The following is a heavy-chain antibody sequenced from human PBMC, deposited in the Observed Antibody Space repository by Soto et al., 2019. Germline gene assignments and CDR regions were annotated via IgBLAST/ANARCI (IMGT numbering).Heavy chain of an antibody. CDR2: IWYDESNK. V-gene: IGHV3-30*19. J-gene: IGHJ4*02. CDR1: GFTFSSYG. CDR3: ARDARGIAAAGTCLDY. Sequence: PGGSLRLSCAASGFTFSSYGMHWVRQAPGKGLEWVAVIWYDESNKYYADSVKGRFTISRDNAKNSLYLQMNSLRAEDTAVYYCARDARGIAAAGTCLDYWGQGTLVTVSS. D-gene: IGHD6-13*01.